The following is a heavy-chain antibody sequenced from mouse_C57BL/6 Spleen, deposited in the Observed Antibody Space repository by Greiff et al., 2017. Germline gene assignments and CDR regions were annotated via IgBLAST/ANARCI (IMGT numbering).Heavy chain of an antibody. CDR1: GISITTGNYR. CDR3: AREIITTDWYFDV. V-gene: IGHV3-5*01. Sequence: EVMLVESGPGLVKPSQTVFLTCTVTGISITTGNYRWSWIRQFPGNKLEWIGYIYYSGTITYNPSLTSRTTITRDTPKNQFFLEMNSLTAEDTATYYCAREIITTDWYFDVWGTGTTVTVSS. CDR2: IYYSGTI. D-gene: IGHD1-1*01. J-gene: IGHJ1*03.